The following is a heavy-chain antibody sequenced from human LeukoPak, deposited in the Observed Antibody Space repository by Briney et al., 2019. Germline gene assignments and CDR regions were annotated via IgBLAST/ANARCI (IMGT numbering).Heavy chain of an antibody. V-gene: IGHV3-74*01. J-gene: IGHJ5*02. CDR2: INGDGSST. D-gene: IGHD6-13*01. CDR3: ARRAAEGGFYGS. Sequence: GGSLRLSCAASGFTFSSDWMHWVRQVPGKWPVWVSRINGDGSSTNYADSVKGRFTISRDNAKNTLYLQMNSLRAEDTAVYYCARRAAEGGFYGSWGQGTLVTVSS. CDR1: GFTFSSDW.